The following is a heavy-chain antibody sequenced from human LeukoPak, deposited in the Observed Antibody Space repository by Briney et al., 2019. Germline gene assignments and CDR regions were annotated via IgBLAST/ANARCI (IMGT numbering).Heavy chain of an antibody. D-gene: IGHD3-22*01. V-gene: IGHV3-23*01. CDR2: ISGSGGIT. CDR3: AKIPTFYDSSGYYVI. CDR1: GFTFSSHA. J-gene: IGHJ4*02. Sequence: RGSLRVSCAASGFTFSSHAMSWVGQDAGKGLELVWAISGSGGITYYADSVKGRLPISRENSKKTLYPQVNRLKGQDQPLYLFAKIPTFYDSSGYYVIWGQGTLVTVSS.